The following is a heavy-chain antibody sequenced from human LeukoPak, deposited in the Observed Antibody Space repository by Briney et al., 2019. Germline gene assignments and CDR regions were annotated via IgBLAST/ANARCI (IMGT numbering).Heavy chain of an antibody. Sequence: PGGSLRLSCAASGFTFSSYAMHWVRQAPGKGLEWVAVISYDGSNKYYADSVKGRFTISRDNSKNTLYLQMNSLRAEDTAVYYCARELSSDGPAFDYWGQGTLVTVSS. CDR1: GFTFSSYA. V-gene: IGHV3-30-3*01. J-gene: IGHJ4*02. CDR3: ARELSSDGPAFDY. CDR2: ISYDGSNK. D-gene: IGHD2-15*01.